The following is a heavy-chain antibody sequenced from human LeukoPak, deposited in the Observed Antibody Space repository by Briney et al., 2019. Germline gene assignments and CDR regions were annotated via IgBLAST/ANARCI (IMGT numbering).Heavy chain of an antibody. Sequence: GGSLRLSCAASGFTFSSYEMNWVRQAPGKGLEWVSYISSSGSTIYYADSVKGRFTISRDNAKNSLYLQMNSLRAEDRAVYYCASLGDFTVTDYWGQGTLVTVSS. J-gene: IGHJ4*02. D-gene: IGHD4-17*01. V-gene: IGHV3-48*03. CDR1: GFTFSSYE. CDR2: ISSSGSTI. CDR3: ASLGDFTVTDY.